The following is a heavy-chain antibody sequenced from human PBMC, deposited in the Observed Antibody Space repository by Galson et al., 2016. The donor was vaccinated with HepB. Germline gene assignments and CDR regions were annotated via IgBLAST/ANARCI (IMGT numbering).Heavy chain of an antibody. CDR1: GDSISSYY. CDR2: IYYSGSS. J-gene: IGHJ4*02. CDR3: ARGLPGFYFSS. Sequence: SETLSLTCTVSGDSISSYYWSWIRQPPGKGLEWIGYIYYSGSSKYNPSLKSRVTISVDTSKNQFSLQLNSVTPEDTAVYYCARGLPGFYFSSWGQGTLVTVSS. V-gene: IGHV4-59*12. D-gene: IGHD2-15*01.